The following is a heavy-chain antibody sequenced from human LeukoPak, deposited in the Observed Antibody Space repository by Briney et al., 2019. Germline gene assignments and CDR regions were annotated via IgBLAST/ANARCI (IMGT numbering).Heavy chain of an antibody. Sequence: PSETLSLTCAVYGGSFRAYYWNWVRQPSGKGLEWIGEVNHSGDTNYNPSLKSRVTISVDMSKQQVSLKLTSVTAADTAVYYCSYSHPSGGDLFGYWGQGTLVTVSS. V-gene: IGHV4-34*01. CDR3: SYSHPSGGDLFGY. CDR1: GGSFRAYY. J-gene: IGHJ4*02. CDR2: VNHSGDT. D-gene: IGHD2-15*01.